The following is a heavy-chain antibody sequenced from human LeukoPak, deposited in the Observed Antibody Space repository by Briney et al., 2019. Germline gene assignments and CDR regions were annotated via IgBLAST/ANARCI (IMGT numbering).Heavy chain of an antibody. Sequence: GGSLRLSCAASGFTFSSYGMHWVRQAPGKGLEWMAVISYDGSNQYYADSVKGRFSISRDNAKNTVSLKMNSLGAEDTAVYYCAKGEQYSSAWYHSSGDYWGQGTLVTVSS. D-gene: IGHD6-19*01. V-gene: IGHV3-30*18. CDR2: ISYDGSNQ. CDR3: AKGEQYSSAWYHSSGDY. J-gene: IGHJ4*02. CDR1: GFTFSSYG.